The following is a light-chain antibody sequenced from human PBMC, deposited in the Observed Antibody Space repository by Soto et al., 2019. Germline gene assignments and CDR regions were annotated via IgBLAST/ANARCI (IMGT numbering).Light chain of an antibody. Sequence: QSALTQPASVSGSPGQSITISCNGTSSDIGGFNYVSWYQQHPGKAPTLIIYEVSNRPSGISHRFSGSKSGDTASLTISGLQSEDEADYYCSAYTVSRTYVFGTGTKVTVL. CDR2: EVS. CDR3: SAYTVSRTYV. CDR1: SSDIGGFNY. J-gene: IGLJ1*01. V-gene: IGLV2-14*03.